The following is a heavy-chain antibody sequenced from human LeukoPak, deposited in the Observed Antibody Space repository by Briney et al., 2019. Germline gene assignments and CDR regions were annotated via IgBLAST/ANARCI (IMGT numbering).Heavy chain of an antibody. CDR2: TSLDGSNK. D-gene: IGHD7-27*01. Sequence: GGSLRLSCVASGFSFTNYDIHWVRQAPGRGLEWVAVTSLDGSNKLYTDTVRGRFIISRDNSKNTVYLQMDSLRAEDTAVYYCARDLTLGKPDYFDHWGQGTLVTVSS. V-gene: IGHV3-30-3*01. J-gene: IGHJ4*02. CDR3: ARDLTLGKPDYFDH. CDR1: GFSFTNYD.